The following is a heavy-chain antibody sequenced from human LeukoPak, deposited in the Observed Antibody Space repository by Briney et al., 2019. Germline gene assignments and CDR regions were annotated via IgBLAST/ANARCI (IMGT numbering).Heavy chain of an antibody. CDR2: IWYDGSNK. V-gene: IGHV3-33*08. J-gene: IGHJ5*02. CDR1: GFTFSSYA. D-gene: IGHD2-15*01. CDR3: AREENCSGGSCYPNNWFDP. Sequence: GGSLRLSCAASGFTFSSYAMHWVRQAPGKGLEWVAVIWYDGSNKYYADSVKGRFTISRDNSKNTLYLQMNSLRAEDTAVYYCAREENCSGGSCYPNNWFDPWGQGTLVTVSS.